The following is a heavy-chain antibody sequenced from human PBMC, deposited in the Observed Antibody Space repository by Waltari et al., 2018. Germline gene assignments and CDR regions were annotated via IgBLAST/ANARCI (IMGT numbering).Heavy chain of an antibody. CDR2: IIPILGTT. D-gene: IGHD6-6*01. J-gene: IGHJ4*02. V-gene: IGHV1-69*04. Sequence: QVQLVQSGAEVKKPGSSVKVSCKASGGSFCSYAISWVRQAPGQGLEWMGRIIPILGTTNYAQKFQGRVTITADKSTSTAYMELSSLRSEDTAVYYCARDTGSSGYYFDYWGQGTLVTVSS. CDR3: ARDTGSSGYYFDY. CDR1: GGSFCSYA.